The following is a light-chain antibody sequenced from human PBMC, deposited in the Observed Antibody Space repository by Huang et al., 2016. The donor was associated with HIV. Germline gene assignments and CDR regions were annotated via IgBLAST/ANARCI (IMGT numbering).Light chain of an antibody. CDR2: KAS. Sequence: DVQMTQSPSTLSAYGGDRITITCLASQSINNYLAWYQQKAGKAPDLLIYKASTLDSGVPSRFSGSGSGTTFTLTISNRQPDDFATYYCQQYDSYWTFGQGTQVE. V-gene: IGKV1-5*03. CDR1: QSINNY. J-gene: IGKJ1*01. CDR3: QQYDSYWT.